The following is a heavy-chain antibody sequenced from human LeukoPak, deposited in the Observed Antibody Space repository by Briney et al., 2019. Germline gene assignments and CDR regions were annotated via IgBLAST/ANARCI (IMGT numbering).Heavy chain of an antibody. CDR3: ARDERSWFDP. J-gene: IGHJ5*02. Sequence: SETLSLTCIVSGGSISGYYWSWIRQPPGKGLEWIGYIYYSGSSNYNPSLKSRVTISVDTSKNQFSLKLSSVTAADTAVYYCARDERSWFDPWGQGTLVTVSS. CDR2: IYYSGSS. CDR1: GGSISGYY. V-gene: IGHV4-59*01.